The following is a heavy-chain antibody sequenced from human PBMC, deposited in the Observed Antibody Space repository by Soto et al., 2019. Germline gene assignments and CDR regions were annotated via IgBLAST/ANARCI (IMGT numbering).Heavy chain of an antibody. CDR1: GGSISSSSYY. D-gene: IGHD6-6*01. CDR3: ARDRRGRTSIAARPGYYYYGMDV. J-gene: IGHJ6*02. V-gene: IGHV4-39*02. CDR2: IYYSGST. Sequence: SETLSLTCTVSGGSISSSSYYWGWIRQPPGKGLEWIGSIYYSGSTYYNPSLKSRVTISVDTSKSQFSLKLSSVTAADTAVYYCARDRRGRTSIAARPGYYYYGMDVWGQGTTVTVSS.